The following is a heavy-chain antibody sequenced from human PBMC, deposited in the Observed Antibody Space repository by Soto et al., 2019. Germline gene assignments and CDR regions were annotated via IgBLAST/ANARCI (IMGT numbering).Heavy chain of an antibody. CDR2: INHDGSRT. J-gene: IGHJ4*02. V-gene: IGHV3-74*03. CDR1: KFSFNNYW. D-gene: IGHD5-12*01. Sequence: GSLRLSCAGSKFSFNNYWMHWVRQVPGKGPVWVSRINHDGSRTEYADSVKGRFTISRDNTKNTLYLQMNSLRVDDTAMYYCVREPWGFSGSWYDYWGQGTLVTVSS. CDR3: VREPWGFSGSWYDY.